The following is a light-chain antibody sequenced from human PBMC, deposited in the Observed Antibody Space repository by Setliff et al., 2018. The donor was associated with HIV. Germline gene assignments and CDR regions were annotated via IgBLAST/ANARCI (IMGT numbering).Light chain of an antibody. J-gene: IGLJ2*01. Sequence: SYELTQPPSVSVAPGKTARITCGGNKIGSKSVHWYQQKPGQAPVLVVYDDSDRPSGIPERFSGSNSGNTATLTISRVEAGDEADYYCQVWDSSSDHVVFGGGTKVTVL. CDR3: QVWDSSSDHVV. CDR2: DDS. V-gene: IGLV3-21*03. CDR1: KIGSKS.